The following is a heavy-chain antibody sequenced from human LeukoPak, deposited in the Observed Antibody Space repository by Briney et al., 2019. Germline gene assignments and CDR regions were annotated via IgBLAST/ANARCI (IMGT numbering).Heavy chain of an antibody. V-gene: IGHV1-8*01. CDR2: MNPNSGNT. J-gene: IGHJ1*01. CDR3: ARSYYDSSGYYSYEYFQH. CDR1: GYTFTSYD. D-gene: IGHD3-22*01. Sequence: ASVKVSCKASGYTFTSYDINWVRQATGQGLEWMGWMNPNSGNTGYAQKFQGRVTMTRNTSISPAYMELSSLRSEDTAVYYCARSYYDSSGYYSYEYFQHWGQGTLVTVSS.